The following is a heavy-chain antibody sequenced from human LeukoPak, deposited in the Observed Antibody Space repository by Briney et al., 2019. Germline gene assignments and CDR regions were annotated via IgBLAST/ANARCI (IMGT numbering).Heavy chain of an antibody. V-gene: IGHV4-39*07. CDR1: GGSISSSSYY. J-gene: IGHJ6*03. CDR3: ARGVSGYSYGSYYYYYYMDV. Sequence: SETLSLTCTVSGGSISSSSYYWGWIRQPPGKGLEWIGSIYYSGSTYYNPSLKSRVTISVDTSKNQFSLKLSSVTAADTAVYYCARGVSGYSYGSYYYYYYMDVWGKGTTVTVSS. D-gene: IGHD5-18*01. CDR2: IYYSGST.